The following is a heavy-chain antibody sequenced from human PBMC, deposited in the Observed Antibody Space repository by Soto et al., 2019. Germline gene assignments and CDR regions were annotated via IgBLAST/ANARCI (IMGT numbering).Heavy chain of an antibody. D-gene: IGHD2-2*01. V-gene: IGHV3-23*01. J-gene: IGHJ6*03. CDR2: ITGSTGTT. CDR1: GFTFSNFA. Sequence: EVQVLESGGGSVQPGGSLRLSCAASGFTFSNFAMSWVRHAPGKGLEWVSEITGSTGTTYYADSVRGRFIISRDNSQNTLHLQMDSLRPGDTAVYYCAKDTSSSPYYMDVWGKGTTVTVSS. CDR3: AKDTSSSPYYMDV.